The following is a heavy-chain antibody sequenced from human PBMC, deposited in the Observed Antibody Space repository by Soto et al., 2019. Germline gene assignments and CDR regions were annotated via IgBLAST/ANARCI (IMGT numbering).Heavy chain of an antibody. CDR2: IYDSAT. CDR1: GGSISGGDYH. V-gene: IGHV4-30-4*01. Sequence: QVHLHESGPGLVKPSETLSLTCTVYGGSISGGDYHWSWIRQPPGKGLEWVGYIYDSATYHHPSLKSGFIITVDTSKNQFSLQLSSVTAADTAVYYCAAGSCSSSGCYWFDPWGQGTLVTVSS. D-gene: IGHD2-2*01. CDR3: AAGSCSSSGCYWFDP. J-gene: IGHJ5*02.